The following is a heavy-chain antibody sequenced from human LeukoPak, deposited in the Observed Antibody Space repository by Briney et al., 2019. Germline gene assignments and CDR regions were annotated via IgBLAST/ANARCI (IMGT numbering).Heavy chain of an antibody. V-gene: IGHV3-7*01. CDR1: GFTFSDYW. CDR3: AKDGYYGSGSYYNY. CDR2: IKEDGSDK. D-gene: IGHD3-10*01. J-gene: IGHJ4*02. Sequence: GGSLRLSCAASGFTFSDYWMSWVRQAPGKGLEWVASIKEDGSDKIYVDSVRGRFTISRDNAKNSLNLQMDSLRVQDTALYYCAKDGYYGSGSYYNYWGQGTLVTVSS.